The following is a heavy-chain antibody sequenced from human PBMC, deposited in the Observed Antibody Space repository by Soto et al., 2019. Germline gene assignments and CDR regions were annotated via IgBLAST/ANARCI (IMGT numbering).Heavy chain of an antibody. CDR1: GFNFSDYG. Sequence: PGGSLRLSCAASGFNFSDYGMNWVRQAPGKGLEWVATLWNGESNIWYGDSVKGRLTISRDNSKNTLYLQMDSLRDEDTAVYFCARDVGGEAAGPGWSDTWGQGTTVTVSS. CDR3: ARDVGGEAAGPGWSDT. CDR2: LWNGESNI. V-gene: IGHV3-33*01. D-gene: IGHD6-13*01. J-gene: IGHJ5*02.